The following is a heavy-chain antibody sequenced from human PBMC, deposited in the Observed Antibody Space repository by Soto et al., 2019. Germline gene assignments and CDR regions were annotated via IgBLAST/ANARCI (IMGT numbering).Heavy chain of an antibody. V-gene: IGHV3-74*01. CDR1: GFTFSNNW. CDR2: IDHDGPT. CDR3: VRDSHGDY. J-gene: IGHJ4*02. Sequence: EVQLVESGGGLFQPGGSLGLSCAGSGFTFSNNWMHWVRKAPGKGLGWASRIDHDGPTDYANSVRGRFTISRDNAENTLYLQMNSLRPEDTAVDYCVRDSHGDYWGQGTLVTVSS.